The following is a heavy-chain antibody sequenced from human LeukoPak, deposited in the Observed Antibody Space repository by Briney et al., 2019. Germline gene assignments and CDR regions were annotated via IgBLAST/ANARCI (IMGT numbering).Heavy chain of an antibody. J-gene: IGHJ3*02. D-gene: IGHD3-10*01. V-gene: IGHV3-7*01. CDR1: GFTFSSYW. Sequence: GGSLRLSCAASGFTFSSYWMSWVRQAPGKGLEWVANIKQDGSEKYYVDSVKGRFTISRDNAKNSLYLQMNSLRAEDTAVYYCASLVLLWFGESDEGHDAFDIWGQGTMVTVSS. CDR2: IKQDGSEK. CDR3: ASLVLLWFGESDEGHDAFDI.